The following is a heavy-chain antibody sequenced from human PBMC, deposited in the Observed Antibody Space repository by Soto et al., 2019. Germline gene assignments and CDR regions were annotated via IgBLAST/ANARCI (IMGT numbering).Heavy chain of an antibody. Sequence: TLSLTCAVYGGSFSGYYWSWIRQPPGKGLEWIGEINHSGSTNYNPSLESRVTISVDTSKNQFSLKLSSVTAADTAVYYCARGSLLGYCSSTSCYRSPNNWFDPWGQGTLVTVSS. J-gene: IGHJ5*02. V-gene: IGHV4-34*01. D-gene: IGHD2-2*01. CDR3: ARGSLLGYCSSTSCYRSPNNWFDP. CDR2: INHSGST. CDR1: GGSFSGYY.